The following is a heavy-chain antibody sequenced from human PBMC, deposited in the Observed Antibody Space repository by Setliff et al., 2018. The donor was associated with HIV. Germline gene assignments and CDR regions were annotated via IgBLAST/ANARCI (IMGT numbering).Heavy chain of an antibody. Sequence: PSETLSLTCTVSGGSISSGSYYWSWIRQPAGKGLEWIGHIYTSGSTNYNPSLKSRVTISVDTSKNQFSLRLSSVTAADTAVYYCARVPRQLLKGAAAYFDYWGQGTLVTVSS. V-gene: IGHV4-61*09. D-gene: IGHD5-18*01. CDR2: IYTSGST. CDR3: ARVPRQLLKGAAAYFDY. CDR1: GGSISSGSYY. J-gene: IGHJ4*02.